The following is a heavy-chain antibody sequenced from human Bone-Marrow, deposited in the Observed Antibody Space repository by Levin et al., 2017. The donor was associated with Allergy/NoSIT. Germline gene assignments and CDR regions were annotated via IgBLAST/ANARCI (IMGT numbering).Heavy chain of an antibody. Sequence: GESLKISCAPSGFTFSRSGMHWVRQAPGKGLEWVAVIWFDGSREYHAGSVKGRFTISRDNSKNTLYLQMSSLRAEDTGFYYCARDKSNGWIDYWGQGTLVTVSS. CDR1: GFTFSRSG. V-gene: IGHV3-33*01. D-gene: IGHD6-19*01. J-gene: IGHJ4*02. CDR3: ARDKSNGWIDY. CDR2: IWFDGSRE.